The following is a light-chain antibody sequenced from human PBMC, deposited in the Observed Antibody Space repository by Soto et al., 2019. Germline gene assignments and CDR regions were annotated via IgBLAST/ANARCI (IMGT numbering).Light chain of an antibody. V-gene: IGLV2-14*01. CDR2: DVS. CDR3: GSYTSSSTLYV. Sequence: QSVLTQPASVSGSPGQSITISCTGTSSDVGGSNYVSWYQQHPGKAPKLMIYDVSNRPSGVSNRFSGSKSGTTASLTISGLQAEDEADYYCGSYTSSSTLYVFGTGTKVTVL. CDR1: SSDVGGSNY. J-gene: IGLJ1*01.